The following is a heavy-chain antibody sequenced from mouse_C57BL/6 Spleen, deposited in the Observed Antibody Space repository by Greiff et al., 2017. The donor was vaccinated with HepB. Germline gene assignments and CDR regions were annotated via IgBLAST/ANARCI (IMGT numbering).Heavy chain of an antibody. J-gene: IGHJ4*01. V-gene: IGHV1-82*01. Sequence: QVQLQQSGPELVKPGASVKISCKASGYAFSSSWMNWVKQRPGKGLEWIGRIYPGDGDTNYNGKFKGKATLTADKSSSTAYMQLSSLTSEDSAVYVCERRGDQDAMDYWGQGTSVTVSS. CDR1: GYAFSSSW. D-gene: IGHD3-2*02. CDR3: ERRGDQDAMDY. CDR2: IYPGDGDT.